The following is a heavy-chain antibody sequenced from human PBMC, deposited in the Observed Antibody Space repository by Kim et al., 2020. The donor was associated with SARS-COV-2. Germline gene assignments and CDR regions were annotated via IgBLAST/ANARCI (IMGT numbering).Heavy chain of an antibody. V-gene: IGHV3-30*04. CDR3: ARGTVPAAMSWYYYYGMDV. CDR2: ISYDGSNK. J-gene: IGHJ6*02. CDR1: GFTFSSYA. Sequence: GGSLRLSCAASGFTFSSYAMHWVRQAPGKGLEWVAVISYDGSNKYYADSVKGRFTISRDNSKNTLYLQMNSLRAEDTAVYYCARGTVPAAMSWYYYYGMDVWGQGTTVTVSS. D-gene: IGHD2-2*01.